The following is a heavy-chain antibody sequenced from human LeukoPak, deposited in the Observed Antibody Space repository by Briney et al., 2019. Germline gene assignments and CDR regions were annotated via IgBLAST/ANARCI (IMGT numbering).Heavy chain of an antibody. CDR1: GFTFSSYS. V-gene: IGHV3-21*01. CDR2: ISSSSSYI. CDR3: ARDPVVAFSGYYFDY. D-gene: IGHD2-2*03. Sequence: PGGALRLSCAASGFTFSSYSMNWVRQAPGKGLEWGSSISSSSSYIYYADSVKGRFTISRDNAKNSLYLQMNSLRAEDTAVYYCARDPVVAFSGYYFDYWGQGTLVTVSS. J-gene: IGHJ4*02.